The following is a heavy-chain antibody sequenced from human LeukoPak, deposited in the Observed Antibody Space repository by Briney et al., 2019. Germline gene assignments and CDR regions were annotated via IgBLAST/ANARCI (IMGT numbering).Heavy chain of an antibody. CDR3: QSRYLEWLLEY. V-gene: IGHV4-39*01. D-gene: IGHD3-3*01. CDR1: GGSINSNNYY. J-gene: IGHJ4*02. CDR2: IYSSGSA. Sequence: SETLSLTCTVSGGSINSNNYYWGWIRQPPGKGLEWIGNIYSSGSAYYNPSLKSRVTISVDTSKNQFSLRLSSVTAADTAVYYCQSRYLEWLLEYWGQGTLVTVSS.